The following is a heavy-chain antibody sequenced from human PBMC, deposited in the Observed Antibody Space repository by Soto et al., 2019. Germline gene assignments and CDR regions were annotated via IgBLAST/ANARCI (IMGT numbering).Heavy chain of an antibody. CDR3: ARDLVVAATIGMGY. CDR1: GFTFSSYS. V-gene: IGHV3-48*01. CDR2: ISSSSSTI. J-gene: IGHJ4*02. D-gene: IGHD2-15*01. Sequence: GGSLRLSCAASGFTFSSYSMNWVRQAPGKGLEWVSYISSSSSTIYYADSVKGRFTISRDNAKNSLYLQMNSLRAEDTAGYYCARDLVVAATIGMGYWGQGTLVTVSS.